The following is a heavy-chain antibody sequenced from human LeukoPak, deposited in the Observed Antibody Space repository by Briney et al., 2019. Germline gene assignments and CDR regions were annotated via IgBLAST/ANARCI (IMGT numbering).Heavy chain of an antibody. D-gene: IGHD6-13*01. CDR1: GGSISSSSYY. V-gene: IGHV4-39*07. J-gene: IGHJ2*01. Sequence: PSETLSLTCTVSGGSISSSSYYWGWIRQPPGKGLEWIGSIYYSGSTYYNPSLKSRVTISVDTSKNQFSLKLSSVTAADTAVYYCARVSSSWYQDWYFDLWGRGTLVTVSS. CDR2: IYYSGST. CDR3: ARVSSSWYQDWYFDL.